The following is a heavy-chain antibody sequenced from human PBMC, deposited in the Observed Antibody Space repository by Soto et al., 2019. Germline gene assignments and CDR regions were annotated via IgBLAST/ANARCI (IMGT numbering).Heavy chain of an antibody. CDR2: IWYDGSNK. V-gene: IGHV3-33*01. CDR1: GFTFSSYG. D-gene: IGHD6-13*01. J-gene: IGHJ4*02. CDR3: ATGYSNSPCLGY. Sequence: QVQLVESGGGVVQPGRSLRLSCAASGFTFSSYGMHWVRQAPGKGLEWVAVIWYDGSNKYYADSVKGRFTISRDNSKNTLYLQMNSLRAEDTAVYYCATGYSNSPCLGYWGQGTLVTVSS.